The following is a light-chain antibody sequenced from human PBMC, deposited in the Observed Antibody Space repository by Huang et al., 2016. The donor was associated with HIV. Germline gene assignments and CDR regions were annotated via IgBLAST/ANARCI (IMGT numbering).Light chain of an antibody. J-gene: IGKJ1*01. CDR1: QGISSA. CDR2: DDS. CDR3: QQFDNYPWT. Sequence: AIQLTQSPSSLSASVGDRVTITCRASQGISSALAWYQQIAGEAPELLIHDDSSLKRGVTSRFSGSGSGTDFTLAISSLQPEDFATYYCQQFDNYPWTFGQGTKVEIK. V-gene: IGKV1D-13*01.